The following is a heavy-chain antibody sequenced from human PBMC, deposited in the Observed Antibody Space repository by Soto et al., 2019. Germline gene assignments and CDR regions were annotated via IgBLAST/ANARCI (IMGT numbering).Heavy chain of an antibody. CDR3: ASSYGSGYRAFDY. J-gene: IGHJ4*02. V-gene: IGHV1-69*02. D-gene: IGHD3-10*01. CDR2: VNPILSMS. CDR1: GDTFNFYS. Sequence: QVQLVQSGAEVKRPGSSVKVSCKASGDTFNFYSINWVRQAPGVGLEWVGRVNPILSMSNYAQRFQGRVTMTADNXTSTTYMELRSLRSEDTAIYYCASSYGSGYRAFDYWGQGALVTVSS.